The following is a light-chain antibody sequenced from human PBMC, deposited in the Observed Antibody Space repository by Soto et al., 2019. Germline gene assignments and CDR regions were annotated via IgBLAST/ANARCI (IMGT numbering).Light chain of an antibody. CDR2: GAS. CDR3: PQLNSDWYA. V-gene: IGKV1-9*01. CDR1: QGISTY. J-gene: IGKJ2*01. Sequence: DIQLTQSPSFLSASVGDRVTITCRASQGISTYLAWYLQRPGKDPKLLIYGASTLQSGVPSRFRGSGSGTEFNLAISSRKIGDFVTLSCPQLNSDWYAFGQGTKMEIK.